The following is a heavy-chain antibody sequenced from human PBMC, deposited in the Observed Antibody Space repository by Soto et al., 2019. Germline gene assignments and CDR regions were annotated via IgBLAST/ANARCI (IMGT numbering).Heavy chain of an antibody. CDR3: VMVDNYVTPTPQDV. Sequence: QVQLVQSGDEVKKPGASVKVSCKASGYNFVNYDIAWVRQTPGQGLEWMGWISPYTGNTHSATKIQGRLTMTTDTSTSTAYMDLGSLTSDDTAVYYCVMVDNYVTPTPQDVWGQGTTVTVSS. V-gene: IGHV1-18*01. CDR2: ISPYTGNT. D-gene: IGHD3-16*01. J-gene: IGHJ6*02. CDR1: GYNFVNYD.